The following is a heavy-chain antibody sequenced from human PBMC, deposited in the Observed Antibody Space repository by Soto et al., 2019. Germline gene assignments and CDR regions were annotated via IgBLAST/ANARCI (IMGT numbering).Heavy chain of an antibody. J-gene: IGHJ4*02. CDR2: ISYDGSNK. CDR3: ARESDIVATNPTLDY. V-gene: IGHV3-30-3*01. Sequence: AKGKGLEWVAVISYDGSNKYYADSVKGRFTISRDNSKNTLYLQMNSLRAEDTAVYYCARESDIVATNPTLDYSGQRTLVTLPS. D-gene: IGHD5-12*01.